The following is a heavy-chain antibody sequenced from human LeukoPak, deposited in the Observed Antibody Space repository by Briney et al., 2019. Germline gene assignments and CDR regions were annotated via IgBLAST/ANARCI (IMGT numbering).Heavy chain of an antibody. CDR2: INPNSGGT. D-gene: IGHD1-26*01. CDR1: GYTFTAYY. J-gene: IGHJ5*02. Sequence: ASVKVSCKASGYTFTAYYIHWVRQAPGQGLEWMGWINPNSGGTNYAQNFQGRVTMTRDTSISTAYMELTRLTSDDTAGYYCARGRGVYGGSFYNWFDPWGQGTLVTVSS. V-gene: IGHV1-2*02. CDR3: ARGRGVYGGSFYNWFDP.